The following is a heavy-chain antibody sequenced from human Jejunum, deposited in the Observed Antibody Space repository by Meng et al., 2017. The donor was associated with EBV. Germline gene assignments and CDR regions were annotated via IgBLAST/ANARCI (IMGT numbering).Heavy chain of an antibody. CDR1: GYLLPEFA. J-gene: IGHJ4*01. CDR2: INPGTGGR. D-gene: IGHD1-26*01. CDR3: ARELGGRFTY. V-gene: IGHV1-3*01. Sequence: QFHLVQSGHELKESCASVTTACKSCGYLLPEFALQCLSPAPGQSPEWMTWINPGTGGRQYSHKFQGRVNITSDTSANTVYIELSGLRSEDTAMYYCARELGGRFTYWGQGTLVTVSS.